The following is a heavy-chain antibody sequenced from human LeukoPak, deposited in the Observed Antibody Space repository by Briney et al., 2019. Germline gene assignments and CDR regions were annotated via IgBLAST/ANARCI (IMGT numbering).Heavy chain of an antibody. Sequence: SVKVSCKASGGTFSSYAISWVRQAPGQGLEWMGGIIPIFGTANYAQKFQGRVTITADESTSTAYMELSSLRSEDTAVYYCARSLYYDPFGYFDYWGQGTLVTVSS. D-gene: IGHD3-22*01. J-gene: IGHJ4*02. CDR2: IIPIFGTA. CDR3: ARSLYYDPFGYFDY. V-gene: IGHV1-69*13. CDR1: GGTFSSYA.